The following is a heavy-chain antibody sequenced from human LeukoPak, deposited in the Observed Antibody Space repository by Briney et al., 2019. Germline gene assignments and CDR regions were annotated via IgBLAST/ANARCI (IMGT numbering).Heavy chain of an antibody. CDR1: GYTFTSYG. Sequence: GASVKVSCKASGYTFTSYGIGWVRQAPGQGLEWMGWISAYNGNTNYAQKLQGRVTMTTDTSTSTAYMELRSLRSDDTAVYYCARDYDFWSGYYYYYGMDVWGQGTTVTVSS. CDR3: ARDYDFWSGYYYYYGMDV. V-gene: IGHV1-18*01. D-gene: IGHD3-3*01. CDR2: ISAYNGNT. J-gene: IGHJ6*02.